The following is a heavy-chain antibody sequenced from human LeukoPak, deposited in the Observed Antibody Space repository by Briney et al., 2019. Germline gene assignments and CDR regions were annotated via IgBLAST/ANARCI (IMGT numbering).Heavy chain of an antibody. D-gene: IGHD1-26*01. CDR2: IYYSGNT. Sequence: PSETLSLTCTVSGGSIRSYYWSWIRQPPGKGLEWIGYIYYSGNTNYNPSLKSRVTISVDTSKNQFSLKLSSVTAADTAVYYCARGALIVGATSFDYWGQGTLVTVSS. CDR3: ARGALIVGATSFDY. V-gene: IGHV4-59*01. J-gene: IGHJ4*02. CDR1: GGSIRSYY.